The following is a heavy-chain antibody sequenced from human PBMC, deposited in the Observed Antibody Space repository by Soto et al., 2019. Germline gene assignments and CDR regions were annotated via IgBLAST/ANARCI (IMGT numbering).Heavy chain of an antibody. CDR1: GGTFSSQA. J-gene: IGHJ6*02. CDR3: ARHRVRDGYNTNYFGMDV. Sequence: QVQLVQSGAEVKKPGSSVKVTCKASGGTFSSQAISWVRQAPGHGLEWMGGMTPIFGTANYAQKFQGRVTMTADKATRKAYMELTSLRSEDTAVYLWARHRVRDGYNTNYFGMDVWGQGTTVTGSS. D-gene: IGHD3-10*01. CDR2: MTPIFGTA. V-gene: IGHV1-69*06.